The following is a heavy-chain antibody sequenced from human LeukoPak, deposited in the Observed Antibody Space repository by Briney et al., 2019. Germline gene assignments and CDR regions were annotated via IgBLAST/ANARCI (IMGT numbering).Heavy chain of an antibody. CDR1: GYTFTGYY. CDR3: ARIPYTYYYDSSGYTETDY. D-gene: IGHD3-22*01. V-gene: IGHV1-2*02. CDR2: INPNSGGT. Sequence: ASVKVSCKASGYTFTGYYMHWVRQAPGQGLEWMGWINPNSGGTNYAQKFQGRVTMTRDTSISTAYMELSSLRSEDTAVYYCARIPYTYYYDSSGYTETDYWGQGTLVTVSS. J-gene: IGHJ4*02.